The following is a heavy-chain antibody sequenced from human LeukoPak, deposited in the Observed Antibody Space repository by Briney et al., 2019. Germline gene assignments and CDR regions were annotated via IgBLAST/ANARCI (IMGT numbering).Heavy chain of an antibody. Sequence: ASVKVSCKASGYTFTGYYMHWVRQAPGQGLEWMGWINPNSGGTNYAQKFQGRVTMTRDTSISTDYMELSRLRSDDTAVYYCARVPAFGGWYVDFDYWGQGTLVTVSS. CDR2: INPNSGGT. D-gene: IGHD6-19*01. J-gene: IGHJ4*02. CDR3: ARVPAFGGWYVDFDY. V-gene: IGHV1-2*02. CDR1: GYTFTGYY.